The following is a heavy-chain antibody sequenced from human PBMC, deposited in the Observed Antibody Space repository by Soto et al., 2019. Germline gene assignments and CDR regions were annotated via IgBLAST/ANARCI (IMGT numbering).Heavy chain of an antibody. J-gene: IGHJ3*02. CDR1: GFTFSSYA. D-gene: IGHD6-19*01. CDR2: ISGSGGST. V-gene: IGHV3-23*01. Sequence: EVQLLESGGGLVQPGGSLRLSCAASGFTFSSYAMSWVRQAPGKGLEWVSAISGSGGSTSYADSVKGRFTISRDNSKNTLYLQTNSLRAEDTAVYYCAKDTPPAGYSSGYDAFDIWGQGTMVTVSS. CDR3: AKDTPPAGYSSGYDAFDI.